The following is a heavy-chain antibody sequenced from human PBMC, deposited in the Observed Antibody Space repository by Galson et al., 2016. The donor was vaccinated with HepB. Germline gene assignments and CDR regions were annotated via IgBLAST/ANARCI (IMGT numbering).Heavy chain of an antibody. CDR1: GFIISTYD. Sequence: SLRLSCAASGFIISTYDMHWVRQAAGKGLEWVSVIGIADDTYYGDPVKGRFTISGEDAKNSLYLQMNSLRAGDTAVYYCARTIDGEYFDHWGQGTLVTVSS. CDR3: ARTIDGEYFDH. D-gene: IGHD3-10*01. J-gene: IGHJ4*02. CDR2: IGIADDT. V-gene: IGHV3-13*01.